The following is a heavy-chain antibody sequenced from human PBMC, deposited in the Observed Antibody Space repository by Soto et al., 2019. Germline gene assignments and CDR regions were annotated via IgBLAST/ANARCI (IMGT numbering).Heavy chain of an antibody. V-gene: IGHV3-33*06. Sequence: GGSLILSCAASGFTFSSYGMHWVRQAPGKGLEWVAVIWYDGSNKYYADSVKGRFTISRDNSKNTLYLQIISLRAEDTAVYYCAKDLRPAGVWDFDYWGQGTLVTVSS. J-gene: IGHJ4*02. CDR3: AKDLRPAGVWDFDY. CDR1: GFTFSSYG. D-gene: IGHD2-8*01. CDR2: IWYDGSNK.